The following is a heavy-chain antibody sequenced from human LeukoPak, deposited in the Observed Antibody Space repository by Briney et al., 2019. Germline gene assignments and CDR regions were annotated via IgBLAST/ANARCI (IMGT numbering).Heavy chain of an antibody. CDR1: GGSISSGGYY. J-gene: IGHJ6*02. Sequence: SETLSLTCTVSGGSISSGGYYWSWIRQHPGKGLEWIGYIYYSGSTNYNPSLKSRVTISVDTSKNQFSLKLSSVTAADTAVYYCARLPYYYDSSGYRPYYYYYGMDVWSQGTTVTVSS. CDR2: IYYSGST. CDR3: ARLPYYYDSSGYRPYYYYYGMDV. D-gene: IGHD3-22*01. V-gene: IGHV4-61*08.